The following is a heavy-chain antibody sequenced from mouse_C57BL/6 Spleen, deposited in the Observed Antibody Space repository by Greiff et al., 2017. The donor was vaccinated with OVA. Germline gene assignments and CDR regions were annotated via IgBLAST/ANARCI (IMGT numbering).Heavy chain of an antibody. CDR2: ISYDGSN. D-gene: IGHD1-2*01. J-gene: IGHJ2*01. Sequence: VQLKQSGPGLVKPSQSLSLTCSVTGYSITSGYYWNWIRQFPGNKLEWMGYISYDGSNNYNPSLKNRISITRDTSKNQFFLKLNSVTTEDTATYYCANINTTVPYYFDYWGQGTTLTVSS. CDR1: GYSITSGYY. V-gene: IGHV3-6*01. CDR3: ANINTTVPYYFDY.